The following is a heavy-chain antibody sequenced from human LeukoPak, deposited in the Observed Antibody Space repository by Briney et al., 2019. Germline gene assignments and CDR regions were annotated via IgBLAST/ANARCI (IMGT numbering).Heavy chain of an antibody. CDR3: ARRRQWLGEYYFDY. CDR1: GGSISSYY. CDR2: IYYSGNT. J-gene: IGHJ4*02. D-gene: IGHD6-19*01. V-gene: IGHV4-59*08. Sequence: PSETLSLTCTVSGGSISSYYWNWIRQPPGKGLEWIGYIYYSGNTNYNPSLKSRVTISVDTSKNQFSLKLTSVTAADTAVYYCARRRQWLGEYYFDYWGQGTLVTVSS.